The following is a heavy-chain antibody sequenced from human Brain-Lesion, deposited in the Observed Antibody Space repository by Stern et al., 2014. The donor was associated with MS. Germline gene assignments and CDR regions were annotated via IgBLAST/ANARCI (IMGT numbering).Heavy chain of an antibody. CDR2: FDPEDGET. J-gene: IGHJ4*02. CDR1: GYTLTELS. Sequence: QVQLVQSGAEVKKPGASVKVSCKVSGYTLTELSMHWVRQAPRKGLEWMGGFDPEDGETIYAKKFQGRVTMTRDKSTETVYMEMSSLRSEDTAVYYCATLSPGAGGNYYRLFDYWGQGTLVTVSS. V-gene: IGHV1-24*01. D-gene: IGHD1-26*01. CDR3: ATLSPGAGGNYYRLFDY.